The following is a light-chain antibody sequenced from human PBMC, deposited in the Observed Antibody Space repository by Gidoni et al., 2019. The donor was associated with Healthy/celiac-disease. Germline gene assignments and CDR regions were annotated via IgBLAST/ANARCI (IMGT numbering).Light chain of an antibody. CDR3: QQSGSSPYT. Sequence: ELVLTQCPGTLSSSPGEVATLSCRASQSVTNNYLAWYQQQPGHAPRLVIYDASNRATGIPDRFSGSGSGPYFTLTISRLEPEDFAVYYCQQSGSSPYTFGQGTKLEIK. CDR2: DAS. CDR1: QSVTNNY. V-gene: IGKV3-20*01. J-gene: IGKJ2*01.